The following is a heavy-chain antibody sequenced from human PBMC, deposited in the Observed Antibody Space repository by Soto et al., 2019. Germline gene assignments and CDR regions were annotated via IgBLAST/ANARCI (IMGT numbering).Heavy chain of an antibody. Sequence: QVQLVQSGAEVKKPGASVKVSCKASGYTFTSYAMHWVRQAPGQRLEWMGWINAGNGNTKYSQKFQGRVTITRDTSASTAYMELSSLRSEDTAVYSCAIKPGYSSSWWNWFDPWGQGTLVTVSS. J-gene: IGHJ5*02. CDR2: INAGNGNT. D-gene: IGHD6-13*01. CDR3: AIKPGYSSSWWNWFDP. CDR1: GYTFTSYA. V-gene: IGHV1-3*01.